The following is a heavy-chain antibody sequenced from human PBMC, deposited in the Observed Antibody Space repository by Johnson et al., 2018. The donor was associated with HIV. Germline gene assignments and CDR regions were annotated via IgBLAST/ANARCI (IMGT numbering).Heavy chain of an antibody. Sequence: QVQLVESGGGVVQPGGSLRLSCAASGFTFSSYGMHWVRQAPGKGLEWVAFIRYDGTNKYYADSVKGRFTISRDNSKNSLYLQMNSLRTEDTALYYCAKDMAAQGAFDIWGQGTMVTVSS. CDR2: IRYDGTNK. D-gene: IGHD3-10*01. CDR3: AKDMAAQGAFDI. CDR1: GFTFSSYG. J-gene: IGHJ3*02. V-gene: IGHV3-30*02.